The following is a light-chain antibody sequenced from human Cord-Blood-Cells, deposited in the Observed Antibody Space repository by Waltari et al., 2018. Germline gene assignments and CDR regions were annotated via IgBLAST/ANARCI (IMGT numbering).Light chain of an antibody. CDR2: GAS. J-gene: IGKJ1*01. CDR3: QQYGSSPRT. V-gene: IGKV3-20*01. Sequence: EIVLQQSPGTLSLSPGERATLSCRASQSVSSSYLAWYQQKPGQAPRLLIYGASRRATGIPDRFSGSGSGTDFTLTISRLEPEDFAVYYCQQYGSSPRTFGQGTKVEIK. CDR1: QSVSSSY.